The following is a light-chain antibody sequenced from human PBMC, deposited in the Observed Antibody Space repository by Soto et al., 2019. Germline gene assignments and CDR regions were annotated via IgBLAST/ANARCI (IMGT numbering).Light chain of an antibody. V-gene: IGKV3-11*01. Sequence: EIVLTQSPATLSLSPGERATLSCRASQSVSSYLAWYQQKPGQAPRLLIYDASNSATGIPARFSGSGSGTDFTLTISSLEPEDFAVYYCQERSNWAPIFTFGPGTKVDIK. CDR1: QSVSSY. CDR2: DAS. J-gene: IGKJ3*01. CDR3: QERSNWAPIFT.